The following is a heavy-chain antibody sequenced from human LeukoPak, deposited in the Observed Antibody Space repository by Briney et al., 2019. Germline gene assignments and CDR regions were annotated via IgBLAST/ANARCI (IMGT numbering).Heavy chain of an antibody. D-gene: IGHD6-13*01. J-gene: IGHJ4*02. CDR3: ARGSSWPYYFDY. CDR2: ISAYNGNT. Sequence: ASVKVSCKASGYTFTSYGISWVRQAPGQGLEWMGWISAYNGNTNYAQKLQGRVTMTRDTSTSTVYMELSSLRSEDTAVYYCARGSSWPYYFDYWGQGTLVTVSS. V-gene: IGHV1-18*01. CDR1: GYTFTSYG.